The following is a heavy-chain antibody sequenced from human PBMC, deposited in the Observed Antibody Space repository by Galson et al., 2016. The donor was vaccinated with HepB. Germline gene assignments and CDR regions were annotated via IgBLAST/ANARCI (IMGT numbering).Heavy chain of an antibody. J-gene: IGHJ5*02. D-gene: IGHD6-19*01. V-gene: IGHV1-69*13. Sequence: SVKDSCKASGDTLTSFGISCVRQAPGQGLEWMGGIIPVFGKATYAQRFQGRVKMTAEESTNTVHMELSRLRSDDTAVYYCARDLSSRFDPWGQGTLVTVSS. CDR1: GDTLTSFG. CDR3: ARDLSSRFDP. CDR2: IIPVFGKA.